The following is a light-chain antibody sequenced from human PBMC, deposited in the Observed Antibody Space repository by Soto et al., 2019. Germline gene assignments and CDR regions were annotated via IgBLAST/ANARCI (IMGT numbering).Light chain of an antibody. CDR2: QVS. J-gene: IGKJ1*01. Sequence: VLTQTPLSSPVTLGQPASISCRSSQSLVYSDGNTYLSWLQQRPGQPPRLLIYQVSNRFSGVPDRFSRSGAGTDFTLKISRVEAEDVGVYSCIQFSHFPRTFGQGTKVEIK. CDR1: QSLVYSDGNTY. V-gene: IGKV2-24*01. CDR3: IQFSHFPRT.